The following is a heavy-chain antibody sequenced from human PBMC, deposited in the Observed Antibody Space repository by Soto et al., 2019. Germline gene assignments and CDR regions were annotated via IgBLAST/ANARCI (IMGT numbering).Heavy chain of an antibody. CDR1: GGTFSSYA. CDR2: IIPIFGTA. Sequence: ASVKVSCKASGGTFSSYAISWVRQAPGQGLEWMGGIIPIFGTANYAQKFQGRVTITADASTSTAYMELSSLRSEDTAVYYCARDTYCSSNSCFGDYYYYYGMDVWGQGTTVTVSS. V-gene: IGHV1-69*13. CDR3: ARDTYCSSNSCFGDYYYYYGMDV. J-gene: IGHJ6*02. D-gene: IGHD2-2*01.